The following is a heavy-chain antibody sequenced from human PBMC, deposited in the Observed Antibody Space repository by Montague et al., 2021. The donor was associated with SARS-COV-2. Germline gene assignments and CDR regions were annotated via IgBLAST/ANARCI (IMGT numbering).Heavy chain of an antibody. CDR3: ARAGSGWYRTGFDY. V-gene: IGHV3-13*01. J-gene: IGHJ4*02. D-gene: IGHD6-19*01. CDR1: GFTFSSYD. Sequence: SLRLSCPASGFTFSSYDMHWVRQATGKGLEWVSAIGTAGDTYYPGSVKGRFTISRENAKNSLYLQMNSLRAGDTAVYYCARAGSGWYRTGFDYWGQGTLVTVSS. CDR2: IGTAGDT.